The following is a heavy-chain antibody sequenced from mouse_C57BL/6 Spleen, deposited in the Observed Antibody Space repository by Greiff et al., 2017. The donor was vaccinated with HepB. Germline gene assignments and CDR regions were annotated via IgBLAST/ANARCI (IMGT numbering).Heavy chain of an antibody. CDR1: GFTFSSYA. D-gene: IGHD1-1*01. J-gene: IGHJ3*01. Sequence: EVKLVESGGGLVKPGGSLKLSCAASGFTFSSYAMSWVRQTPEKRLEWVATISDGGSYTYYPDNVKGRFTISRDNAKNNLYLQMSHLKSEDTAMYYCARDGTTVVNGFAYWGQGTLVTVSA. CDR2: ISDGGSYT. CDR3: ARDGTTVVNGFAY. V-gene: IGHV5-4*01.